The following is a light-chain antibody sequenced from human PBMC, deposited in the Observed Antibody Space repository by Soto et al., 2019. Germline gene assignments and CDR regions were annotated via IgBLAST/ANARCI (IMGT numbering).Light chain of an antibody. CDR2: GAS. CDR3: QQYNNWPRT. J-gene: IGKJ1*01. V-gene: IGKV3-15*01. Sequence: EIVMTQSPATLSVSPGERATLSCRASQSVSSNLAWYQQKPGQAPNLLIYGASTRATGIPARFSGNGSGTEFTLTISSLQSEDFAVYYCQQYNNWPRTFGQGTKVDIK. CDR1: QSVSSN.